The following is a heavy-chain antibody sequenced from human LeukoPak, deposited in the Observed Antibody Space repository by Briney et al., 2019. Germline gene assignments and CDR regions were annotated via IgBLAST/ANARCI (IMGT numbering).Heavy chain of an antibody. CDR2: MNPNRGNT. V-gene: IGHV1-8*01. J-gene: IGHJ5*02. CDR3: ARGPALYCSSTSCYAGSAFDP. Sequence: VASVKVSCKASGYTFTRYDINWVRQATGQGLEWMGWMNPNRGNTGYAQKFQGRVTMTRNTSLSTAYMELSSLRSEDTAVYYCARGPALYCSSTSCYAGSAFDPWGQGTLVTVSS. CDR1: GYTFTRYD. D-gene: IGHD2-2*01.